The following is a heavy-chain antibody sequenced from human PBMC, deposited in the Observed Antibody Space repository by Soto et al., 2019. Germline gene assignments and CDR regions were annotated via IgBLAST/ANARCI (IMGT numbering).Heavy chain of an antibody. CDR2: ISTAGDT. J-gene: IGHJ4*02. CDR1: GFTFSSYD. CDR3: ARAWGFDN. Sequence: EVQLVESGGGLVQPGGSLRLSCAASGFTFSSYDMHWVRQATGKGLEWVSAISTAGDTHYPGSVKGRFTISRENAKNSLYLQMNSLRVEDTAGYYCARAWGFDNWVQGTLVTVSS. D-gene: IGHD3-16*01. V-gene: IGHV3-13*04.